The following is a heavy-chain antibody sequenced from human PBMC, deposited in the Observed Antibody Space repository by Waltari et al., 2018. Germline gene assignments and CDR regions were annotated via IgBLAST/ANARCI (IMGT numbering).Heavy chain of an antibody. D-gene: IGHD1-26*01. Sequence: EVQLVESGGGLIQPGGSLRLSCAASGFTVSTNYMTWVRQAPGKGLEWLSVSYRGGSTYYADSVKGRFTISRDNSKNTLYLQMNSLRAEDTAVYYCARDPSGSYPGDYWGQGTLVTVSS. CDR2: SYRGGST. CDR1: GFTVSTNY. V-gene: IGHV3-53*01. CDR3: ARDPSGSYPGDY. J-gene: IGHJ4*02.